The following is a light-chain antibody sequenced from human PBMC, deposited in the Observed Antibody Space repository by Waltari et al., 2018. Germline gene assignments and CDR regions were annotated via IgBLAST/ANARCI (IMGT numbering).Light chain of an antibody. CDR3: QQYVESPAT. J-gene: IGKJ1*01. CDR2: HAS. CDR1: QSVRIY. V-gene: IGKV3-20*01. Sequence: EIVFTPPPGTVYLSPGDSATLSCRASQSVRIYLAWYQQKPGQASRLLIYHASPRATGIPDRFSASGSGTDFSLTISRLEPEDFAMYYCQQYVESPATFGQGTKVEIK.